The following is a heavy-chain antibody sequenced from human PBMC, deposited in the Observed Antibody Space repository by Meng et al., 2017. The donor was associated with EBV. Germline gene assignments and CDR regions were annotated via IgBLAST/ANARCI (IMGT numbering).Heavy chain of an antibody. CDR3: ASESGRGFTPDY. Sequence: QVTLVPSGGEVKKPGSSVKVSCKTSGGTFRSDAVSWVRQAPGQGLEWMGGLIPMSDAPYYAQKFQDRVTITADESTSTHYMDLSGLRSEDTAVYYCASESGRGFTPDYWGQGTLVTVSS. CDR2: LIPMSDAP. D-gene: IGHD3-10*01. J-gene: IGHJ4*02. CDR1: GGTFRSDA. V-gene: IGHV1-69*01.